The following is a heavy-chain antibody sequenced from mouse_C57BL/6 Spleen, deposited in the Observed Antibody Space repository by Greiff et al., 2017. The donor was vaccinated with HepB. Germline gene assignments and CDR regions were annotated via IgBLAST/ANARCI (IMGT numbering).Heavy chain of an antibody. Sequence: QVQLQQSGAELVKPGASVKMSCKASGYTFTSYWITWVKQRPGQGLEWIGDIYPGSGSTNYNEKFKSKATLTVDTSSSTAYMQLSSLTSEDSAVYYCARAGVYGSSYGYFDVWGTGTTVTVSS. CDR2: IYPGSGST. V-gene: IGHV1-55*01. CDR3: ARAGVYGSSYGYFDV. CDR1: GYTFTSYW. J-gene: IGHJ1*03. D-gene: IGHD1-1*01.